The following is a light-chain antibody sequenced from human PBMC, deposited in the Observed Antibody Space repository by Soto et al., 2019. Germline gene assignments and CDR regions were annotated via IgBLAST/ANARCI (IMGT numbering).Light chain of an antibody. Sequence: IVLTQSPGTLSFSPGERASLSFRASQSVSRSYLAWYKQKPGQAPRLLIYGASSRATGIPDRLSGSGSGTDFTLTISRMEPEDFAVYYCQQYGSSWTFGQGTKVDIK. V-gene: IGKV3-20*01. J-gene: IGKJ1*01. CDR1: QSVSRSY. CDR3: QQYGSSWT. CDR2: GAS.